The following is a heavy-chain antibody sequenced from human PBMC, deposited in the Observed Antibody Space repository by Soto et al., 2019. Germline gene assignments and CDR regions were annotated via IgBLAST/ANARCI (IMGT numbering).Heavy chain of an antibody. D-gene: IGHD3-3*01. Sequence: QVQLVESGAGVVQPGRSLRLSCAASGFTFSSYPMYWVRQAPGKGLEWVAVIWYDGNNKFHADSLKGRFTISRDNSKNTLYLQMNSLRAEDAAVYYCARGGFWHDNSGQGTLVTVSS. J-gene: IGHJ4*02. CDR3: ARGGFWHDN. CDR2: IWYDGNNK. V-gene: IGHV3-33*01. CDR1: GFTFSSYP.